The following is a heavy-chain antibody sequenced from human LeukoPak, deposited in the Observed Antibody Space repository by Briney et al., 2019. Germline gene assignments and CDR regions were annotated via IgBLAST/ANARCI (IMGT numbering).Heavy chain of an antibody. CDR1: GGSFSGYY. Sequence: SETLSLTCAVYGGSFSGYYWSWIRQPPGEGLEWIGEINHSGSTNYNPSLKSRVTISVDTSKNQFSLKLSSVTAADTAVYYCARQRYDFWSGYSLDYWGQGTLVTVSS. D-gene: IGHD3-3*01. V-gene: IGHV4-34*01. CDR2: INHSGST. CDR3: ARQRYDFWSGYSLDY. J-gene: IGHJ4*02.